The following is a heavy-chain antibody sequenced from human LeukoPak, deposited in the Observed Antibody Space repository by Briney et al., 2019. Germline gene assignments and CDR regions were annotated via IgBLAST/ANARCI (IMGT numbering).Heavy chain of an antibody. CDR1: GGSISSYY. Sequence: SETLSLTCTVSGGSISSYYWSWIRQPPGKGLEWIGYIYYSGSTNYSPSLKSRVTISVDTSKNQFSLKLGSVTAADTAVYYCARELAYCGGDCYSGWFDPWGQGTLVTVSS. J-gene: IGHJ5*02. D-gene: IGHD2-21*02. CDR2: IYYSGST. V-gene: IGHV4-59*01. CDR3: ARELAYCGGDCYSGWFDP.